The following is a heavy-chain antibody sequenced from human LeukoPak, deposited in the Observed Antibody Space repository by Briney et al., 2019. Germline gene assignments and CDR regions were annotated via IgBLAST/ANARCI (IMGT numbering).Heavy chain of an antibody. CDR1: GFTFSDYY. D-gene: IGHD3-16*01. CDR3: ARGMIYPHATFDY. J-gene: IGHJ4*02. Sequence: PGGSLRLSCAASGFTFSDYYMSWIRQAPGKGLEWVSYISSSGSTIYYADSVKGRFTISRDNAKNSLYLQMNSLRVEDTAVYYCARGMIYPHATFDYWGQGTLVTASS. V-gene: IGHV3-11*04. CDR2: ISSSGSTI.